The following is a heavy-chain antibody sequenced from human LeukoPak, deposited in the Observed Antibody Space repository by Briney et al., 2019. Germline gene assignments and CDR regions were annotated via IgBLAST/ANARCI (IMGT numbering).Heavy chain of an antibody. D-gene: IGHD2-2*01. Sequence: GGSLRLSCAASGVTFSDAWMTWLRQAPGQGLEWIGLIKRKSDGGTTQYGPPMEGRFTISRDDSKETLYLQMDSVKTEDTAVYYCATGSRGDFWGQGTLVTVSS. CDR2: IKRKSDGGTT. CDR3: ATGSRGDF. CDR1: GVTFSDAW. J-gene: IGHJ4*02. V-gene: IGHV3-15*05.